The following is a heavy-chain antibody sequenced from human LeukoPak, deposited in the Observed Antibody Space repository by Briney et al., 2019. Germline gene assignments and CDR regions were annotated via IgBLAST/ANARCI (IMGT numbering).Heavy chain of an antibody. D-gene: IGHD3-3*01. CDR2: ISHDGGNK. Sequence: GTSLRLSCAASGFTFSVCGMHWVRQGPGKGLEWVALISHDGGNKNYTDSVKGRFTISRDNSKNTVYLQMNSLRPEGTAVYYCAKPRGGYYFDYWGQGTLVTVSS. CDR3: AKPRGGYYFDY. J-gene: IGHJ4*02. CDR1: GFTFSVCG. V-gene: IGHV3-30*18.